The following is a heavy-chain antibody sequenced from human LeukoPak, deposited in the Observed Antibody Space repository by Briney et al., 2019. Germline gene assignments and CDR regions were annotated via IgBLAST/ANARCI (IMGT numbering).Heavy chain of an antibody. D-gene: IGHD4-11*01. Sequence: SETLSLTCTVSGGSISGSYWSWIRQPPGKGLEWIAYMYNSGSTNYNPSLKSRVTISIDTSKNQFSLKLSSLTAADTAIYYCARDSSFDGNYRADYFDCWGQGTLVTVSS. CDR3: ARDSSFDGNYRADYFDC. V-gene: IGHV4-59*01. CDR1: GGSISGSY. J-gene: IGHJ4*02. CDR2: MYNSGST.